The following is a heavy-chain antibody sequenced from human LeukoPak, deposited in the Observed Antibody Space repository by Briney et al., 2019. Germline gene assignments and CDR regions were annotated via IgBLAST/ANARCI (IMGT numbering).Heavy chain of an antibody. CDR3: ARVTGYMIEDYFDY. CDR1: GGSISSYY. V-gene: IGHV4-59*01. J-gene: IGHJ4*02. Sequence: SETLSLTCTVSGGSISSYYWSWIRQPPGKGVDWIGYIYYSGSTNYNPSLKSRITISVETSKNQFSLKLSSVTAADTAVYYCARVTGYMIEDYFDYWGQGTLVTVSS. D-gene: IGHD3-22*01. CDR2: IYYSGST.